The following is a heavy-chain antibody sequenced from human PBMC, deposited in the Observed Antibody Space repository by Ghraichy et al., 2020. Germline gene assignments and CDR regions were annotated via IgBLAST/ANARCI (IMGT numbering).Heavy chain of an antibody. Sequence: GGSLRLSCAASGFTFSSYSMNWVRQAPGKGLEWVSSISSSSSYIYYADSVKGRFTISRDNAKNSLYLQMNSLRAEDTAVYYCAIDTEVMKKGQWLVQRFDYWGQGTLVTVSS. CDR1: GFTFSSYS. CDR2: ISSSSSYI. V-gene: IGHV3-21*01. CDR3: AIDTEVMKKGQWLVQRFDY. D-gene: IGHD6-19*01. J-gene: IGHJ4*02.